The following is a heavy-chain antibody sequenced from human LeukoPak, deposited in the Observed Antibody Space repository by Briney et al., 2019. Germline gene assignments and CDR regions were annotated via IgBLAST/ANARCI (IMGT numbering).Heavy chain of an antibody. CDR3: ARGPHGDFWSGHYRRYYYMDV. V-gene: IGHV4-39*07. CDR2: IYYSRTT. D-gene: IGHD3-3*01. Sequence: KPSETLSLTYTVSRGSINSSSFYWGWIRQPPGKGLEWIGSIYYSRTTYYNPSLKSRVTISVDTSKNQFSLKLSSVTAADTAVYYCARGPHGDFWSGHYRRYYYMDVWGKGTTVTVSS. J-gene: IGHJ6*03. CDR1: RGSINSSSFY.